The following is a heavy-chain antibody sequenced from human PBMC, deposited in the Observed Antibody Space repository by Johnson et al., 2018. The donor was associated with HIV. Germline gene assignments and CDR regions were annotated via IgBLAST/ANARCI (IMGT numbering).Heavy chain of an antibody. CDR2: IKSKTDGGTT. V-gene: IGHV3-15*01. D-gene: IGHD2-15*01. Sequence: VQLVESGGGLVKPGGSLRLSCAASGFTFSNAWMSWVRQAPGKGLEWVGRIKSKTDGGTTDYAAPVKGRFTISRDDSKNTLYRQMNSLKTEDTAVYYCTTDHCSGDSCCRGGSCYNAFDIWGQGTMVTVSS. J-gene: IGHJ3*02. CDR1: GFTFSNAW. CDR3: TTDHCSGDSCCRGGSCYNAFDI.